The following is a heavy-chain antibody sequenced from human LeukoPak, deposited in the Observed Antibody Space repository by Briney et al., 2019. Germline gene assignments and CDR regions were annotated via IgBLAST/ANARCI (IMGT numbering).Heavy chain of an antibody. CDR3: AREWSALYSSSSGGSYNWFDP. CDR2: IIPIFGTA. D-gene: IGHD6-6*01. CDR1: GGTFSSYA. V-gene: IGHV1-69*13. Sequence: SVKVSCKASGGTFSSYAISWVRQAPGQGLEWMGGIIPIFGTANYAQKFQGRVTITADESTSTAYMELSSLRSEDTAVYYCAREWSALYSSSSGGSYNWFDPWGQGTLVTVSS. J-gene: IGHJ5*02.